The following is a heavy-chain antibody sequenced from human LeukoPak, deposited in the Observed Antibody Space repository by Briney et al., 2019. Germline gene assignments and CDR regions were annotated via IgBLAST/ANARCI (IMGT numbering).Heavy chain of an antibody. CDR3: AKSLKDYVWGSYRYSLDY. CDR2: ISSSGGST. Sequence: PGGSLRLSCAASGFTFSSYATSWVRQAPGKGLEWVSAISSSGGSTYYADSVKGRFTISRDNPKNTLYLQMNSLRAGDTAVYYCAKSLKDYVWGSYRYSLDYWGQGTLVTVSS. J-gene: IGHJ4*02. CDR1: GFTFSSYA. D-gene: IGHD3-16*02. V-gene: IGHV3-23*01.